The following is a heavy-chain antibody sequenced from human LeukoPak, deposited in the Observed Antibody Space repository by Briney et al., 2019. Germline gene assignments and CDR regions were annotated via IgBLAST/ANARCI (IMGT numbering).Heavy chain of an antibody. V-gene: IGHV3-33*03. J-gene: IGHJ4*02. CDR2: IWYDGSNK. CDR1: GFTFSSYG. CDR3: AEDSTPTDYYGSAADY. D-gene: IGHD3-10*01. Sequence: PGGSLRLSCAASGFTFSSYGMHWVRQAPGKGLEWVAVIWYDGSNKYYADSVEGRFTISRDNSKNTLYLQMNSLRAEDTAVYYCAEDSTPTDYYGSAADYWGQGTLVTVSS.